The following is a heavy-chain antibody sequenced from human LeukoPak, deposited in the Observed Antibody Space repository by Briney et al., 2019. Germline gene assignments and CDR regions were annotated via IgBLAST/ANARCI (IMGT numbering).Heavy chain of an antibody. CDR1: GGSISTSDYY. V-gene: IGHV4-39*01. CDR2: INYSGST. Sequence: PSETLSLTCTVSGGSISTSDYYWGWIRQPPGKGLEWIGSINYSGSTHYNPSLKSRVTMSVDTSKNQFSLKLTSVTAADTALYYCARLLGTTWYFDYWGLGTLVTVTS. J-gene: IGHJ4*02. D-gene: IGHD6-13*01. CDR3: ARLLGTTWYFDY.